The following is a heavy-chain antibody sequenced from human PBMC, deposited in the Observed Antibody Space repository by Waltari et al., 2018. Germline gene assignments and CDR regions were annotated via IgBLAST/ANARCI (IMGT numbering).Heavy chain of an antibody. CDR2: INPKNVGT. CDR3: ARVPRRFGEFTPLNYFDS. Sequence: QVHLVQSGAEVKKPGASVKVSCKASGYTFTGYYMHWVRQAPGQGLEWMGWINPKNVGTNYAQKFQRRVTMTRETSISTAYMELARLRSDDTAVYYCARVPRRFGEFTPLNYFDSWGQGTLVTVSS. CDR1: GYTFTGYY. D-gene: IGHD3-10*01. J-gene: IGHJ4*02. V-gene: IGHV1-2*02.